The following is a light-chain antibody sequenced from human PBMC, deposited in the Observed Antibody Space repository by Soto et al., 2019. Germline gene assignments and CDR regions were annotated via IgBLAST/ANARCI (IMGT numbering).Light chain of an antibody. V-gene: IGKV1-33*01. CDR3: QQYDDLPLT. CDR2: DAS. CDR1: QAIRNY. Sequence: DIQMTQSPSSLSASVGDRVTISCQASQAIRNYLNWYQQKAGKAPNLLIYDASNLEVGVPSRFSGSGSGTDFTLTISSLQPEDIATYYCQQYDDLPLTFGGGTKVDFK. J-gene: IGKJ4*01.